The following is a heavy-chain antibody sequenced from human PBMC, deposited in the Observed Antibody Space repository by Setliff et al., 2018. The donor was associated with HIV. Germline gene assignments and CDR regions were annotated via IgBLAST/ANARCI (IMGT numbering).Heavy chain of an antibody. V-gene: IGHV5-51*01. D-gene: IGHD3-10*01. CDR3: VKLNRRATWSIASDRGFLDP. J-gene: IGHJ5*02. CDR1: GYTFTNYW. Sequence: GESLKISCKASGYTFTNYWIGWVRQMPGKGLEWMGFVYPGDSDSRYSPSLQGQVTISADKSLKTAHLQWSSLKASDTATDFCVKLNRRATWSIASDRGFLDPWGQGTLVTVSS. CDR2: VYPGDSDS.